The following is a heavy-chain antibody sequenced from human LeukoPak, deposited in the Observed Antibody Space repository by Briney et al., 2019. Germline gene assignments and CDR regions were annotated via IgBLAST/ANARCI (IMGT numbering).Heavy chain of an antibody. CDR3: ARGVDGYKRWFDP. CDR2: IYYSGST. Sequence: PSETLSLTCTVSGGSISCSSYYWGWIRQPPGKGLEWIGSIYYSGSTYYNPSLKSRVTISVDTSKNQFSLKLSSVTAADTAVYYCARGVDGYKRWFDPWGQGTLVTVSS. CDR1: GGSISCSSYY. V-gene: IGHV4-39*01. D-gene: IGHD5-24*01. J-gene: IGHJ5*02.